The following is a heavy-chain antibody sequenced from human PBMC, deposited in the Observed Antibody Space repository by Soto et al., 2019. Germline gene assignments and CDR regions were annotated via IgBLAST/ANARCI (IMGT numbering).Heavy chain of an antibody. D-gene: IGHD3-16*02. J-gene: IGHJ3*02. V-gene: IGHV3-73*01. Sequence: PGGSLRLSCAASGFTVSGSAVHWVRQASGKGLEWVGRIRSKTNSYATAYAASVKGRFTISRDDSKNTAYLQMNSLKTEDTAVYYCTXLLWELSFPRAFDIWGQGTMVTVSS. CDR3: TXLLWELSFPRAFDI. CDR1: GFTVSGSA. CDR2: IRSKTNSYAT.